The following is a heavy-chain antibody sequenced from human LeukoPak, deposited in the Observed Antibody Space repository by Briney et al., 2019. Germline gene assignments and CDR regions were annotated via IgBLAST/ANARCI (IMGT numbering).Heavy chain of an antibody. J-gene: IGHJ6*02. CDR2: IYTSGST. Sequence: PSETLSLTCTVSGVSISSYYWSWLRQPAGKGLEWIGRIYTSGSTNYNPSLKSRVTMSVDTSKNQFSLKLSSVTAADTAVYYCARDLGYSSSPDYYYYGMDVWGQGTTVTVSS. CDR1: GVSISSYY. V-gene: IGHV4-4*07. CDR3: ARDLGYSSSPDYYYYGMDV. D-gene: IGHD6-6*01.